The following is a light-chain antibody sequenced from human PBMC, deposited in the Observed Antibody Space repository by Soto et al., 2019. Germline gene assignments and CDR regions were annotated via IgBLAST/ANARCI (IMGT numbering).Light chain of an antibody. J-gene: IGKJ1*01. CDR3: KHYNSYSEA. CDR1: QTISSW. V-gene: IGKV1-5*03. Sequence: DIQITQSPSTLSVAVGYRVTITLRSIQTISSWLAWYQQKPGKAPKLLIYKASTLKSGVPSRFSGSGSGTEFTLTISSLQTDDFATYYCKHYNSYSEAFGQGTKVDIK. CDR2: KAS.